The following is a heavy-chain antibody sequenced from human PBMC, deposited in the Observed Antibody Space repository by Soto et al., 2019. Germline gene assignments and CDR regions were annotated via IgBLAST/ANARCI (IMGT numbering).Heavy chain of an antibody. J-gene: IGHJ6*02. Sequence: QVQLVQSGAEVKKPGSSVKVSCKASGGTFSSYAISWVRQAPGQGLEWMGGIIPIFGTANYAQKFQGRVTITADESTSTAYMELSSLRSEDTAVYYCAREDVDTAMGFRPRYDHSYYYYGMDVWGQGTTVTVSS. CDR3: AREDVDTAMGFRPRYDHSYYYYGMDV. CDR1: GGTFSSYA. D-gene: IGHD5-18*01. V-gene: IGHV1-69*01. CDR2: IIPIFGTA.